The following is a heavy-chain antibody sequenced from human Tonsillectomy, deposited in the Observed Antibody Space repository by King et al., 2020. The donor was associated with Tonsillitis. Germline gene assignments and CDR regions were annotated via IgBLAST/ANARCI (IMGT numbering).Heavy chain of an antibody. CDR2: IKQDGSEK. Sequence: VQLVESGGGLVQPGGSLRLSCAASGFRFSVYWMTWVRPAPGKGLEWVANIKQDGSEKYYVDSVKGRFTISRDNTKNSLYLQMNSLRAEDTAVYYCASESYTSYYGMDVWGQGTTVTVSS. J-gene: IGHJ6*02. D-gene: IGHD1-26*01. CDR3: ASESYTSYYGMDV. V-gene: IGHV3-7*01. CDR1: GFRFSVYW.